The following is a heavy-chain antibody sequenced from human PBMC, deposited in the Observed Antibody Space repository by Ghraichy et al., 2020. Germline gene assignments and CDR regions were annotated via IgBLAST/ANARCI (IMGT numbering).Heavy chain of an antibody. CDR3: AKVREMATQRAYYYYGMDV. Sequence: GGSLRLSCAASGFTFSSYAMSWVRQAPGKGLEWVSVISGSGGSTYYADSVKGRFTISRDKSKNTLYLQMNSLRAEDTAVYYCAKVREMATQRAYYYYGMDVWGQGTTVTVSS. CDR2: ISGSGGST. D-gene: IGHD5-24*01. J-gene: IGHJ6*02. CDR1: GFTFSSYA. V-gene: IGHV3-23*01.